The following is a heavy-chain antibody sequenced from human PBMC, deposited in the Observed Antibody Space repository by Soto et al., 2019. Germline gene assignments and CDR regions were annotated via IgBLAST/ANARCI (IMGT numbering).Heavy chain of an antibody. CDR1: GYTFTSYG. Sequence: ASVKVSCKASGYTFTSYGISWVRQAPGQGLEWMGWISAYNGNTNYAQKLQGRVTMTTDTSTSTAYMELRSLRSDDTAVYYCARDYGRVTVTTPLDYWGQGTLVTAPQ. CDR2: ISAYNGNT. V-gene: IGHV1-18*01. J-gene: IGHJ4*02. D-gene: IGHD4-4*01. CDR3: ARDYGRVTVTTPLDY.